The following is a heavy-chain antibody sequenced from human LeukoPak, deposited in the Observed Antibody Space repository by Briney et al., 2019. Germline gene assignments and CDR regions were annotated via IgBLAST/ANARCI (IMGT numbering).Heavy chain of an antibody. V-gene: IGHV4-39*07. CDR2: INHSGST. J-gene: IGHJ6*02. Sequence: TSETLSLTCTVSGGSISSGGYYWSWIRQHPGKGLEWIGEINHSGSTNYNPPLKSRVTISVDTSKNQFSLKLSSVTAADTAVYYCARGLNYGSGSYVQKLSYYYYGMDVWGQGTTVTVSS. D-gene: IGHD3-10*01. CDR3: ARGLNYGSGSYVQKLSYYYYGMDV. CDR1: GGSISSGGYY.